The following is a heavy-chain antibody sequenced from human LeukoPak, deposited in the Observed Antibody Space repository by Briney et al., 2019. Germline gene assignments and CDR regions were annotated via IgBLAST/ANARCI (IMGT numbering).Heavy chain of an antibody. V-gene: IGHV1-69*02. CDR1: GGTFSSYT. CDR3: ALGLVVAADDAFDI. Sequence: EASVKVSCKASGGTFSSYTISWVRQAPGQGLEWMGRIIPILGIANYAQKFQGRVTITADKSTSTAYMELSSLRSEDTAVYYCALGLVVAADDAFDIWGQGTMATVSS. J-gene: IGHJ3*02. CDR2: IIPILGIA. D-gene: IGHD2-15*01.